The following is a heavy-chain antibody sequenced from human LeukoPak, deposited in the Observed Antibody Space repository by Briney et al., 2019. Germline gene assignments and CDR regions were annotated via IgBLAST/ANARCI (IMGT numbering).Heavy chain of an antibody. V-gene: IGHV3-30*18. CDR3: AKPPTRRYYDSSGYPARGAFDI. CDR2: ISYDGSNK. CDR1: EFTFSSYG. J-gene: IGHJ3*02. D-gene: IGHD3-22*01. Sequence: GRSLRLSCAASEFTFSSYGMHWVRQAPGKGLEWVAVISYDGSNKYYADSVKGRFTIPRDNSKNTLYLQMNSLRAEDTAVYYCAKPPTRRYYDSSGYPARGAFDIWGQGTMVTVSS.